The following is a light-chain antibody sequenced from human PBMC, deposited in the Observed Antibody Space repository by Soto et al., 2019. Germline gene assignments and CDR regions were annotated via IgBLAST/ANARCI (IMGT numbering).Light chain of an antibody. CDR1: QSVSSSY. Sequence: EIVWTQSPGTLSLSPGERATLSCRASQSVSSSYLAWYQQKPGQAPRLLIYGASSRATGIPDRFSGSGSGTDFPLTISRLEPEDFAVYYCQQYGSSPFTFGPGTKVDIK. J-gene: IGKJ3*01. CDR2: GAS. V-gene: IGKV3-20*01. CDR3: QQYGSSPFT.